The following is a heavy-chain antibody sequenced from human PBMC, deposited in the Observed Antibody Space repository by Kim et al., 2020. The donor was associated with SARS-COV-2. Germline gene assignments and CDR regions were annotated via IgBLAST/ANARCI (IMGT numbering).Heavy chain of an antibody. V-gene: IGHV1-69*13. J-gene: IGHJ4*02. Sequence: SVKVSCKASGGTFSSYAISWVRQAPGQGLEWMGGIIPIFGTANYAQKFQGRVTITADESTSTAYMELSSLRSEDTAVYYCAVGTLTGYPTPFPVDYWGQGTLVTVSS. CDR2: IIPIFGTA. D-gene: IGHD3-9*01. CDR1: GGTFSSYA. CDR3: AVGTLTGYPTPFPVDY.